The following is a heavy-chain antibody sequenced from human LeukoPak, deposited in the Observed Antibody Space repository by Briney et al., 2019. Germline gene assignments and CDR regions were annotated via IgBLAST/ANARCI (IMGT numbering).Heavy chain of an antibody. CDR3: ANVDTAMVTLDY. Sequence: SETLSLTCTVSGCSISSGYYWGWIRQPPGKGLEWIGSIYHSGSTYYNPSLKSRVTTSIDTSKNQFSLKLSSVTAADTAVYYCANVDTAMVTLDYWGQGTLVTVSS. J-gene: IGHJ4*02. CDR2: IYHSGST. V-gene: IGHV4-38-2*02. D-gene: IGHD5-18*01. CDR1: GCSISSGYY.